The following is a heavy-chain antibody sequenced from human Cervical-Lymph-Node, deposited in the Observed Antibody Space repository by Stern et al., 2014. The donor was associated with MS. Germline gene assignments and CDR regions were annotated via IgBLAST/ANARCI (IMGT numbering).Heavy chain of an antibody. V-gene: IGHV3-74*01. Sequence: EVQLVESGGGLVQPGGSLRLSCVASGFTFRNYWMHWVRQGTGKGLVCVARITRDGTTIYHAASVRGRFTISRDNAKNTLYLQMNSLRVEDTAVYYCTKDTYGPEDYWGQGTSVTVSS. D-gene: IGHD3-10*01. CDR1: GFTFRNYW. J-gene: IGHJ4*02. CDR3: TKDTYGPEDY. CDR2: ITRDGTTI.